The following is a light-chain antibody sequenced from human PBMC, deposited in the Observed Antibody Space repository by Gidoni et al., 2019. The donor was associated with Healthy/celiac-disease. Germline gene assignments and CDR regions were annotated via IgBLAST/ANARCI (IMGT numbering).Light chain of an antibody. Sequence: EIVLTQSPATLSLSPGERATLTCRASQSVSSYLASYQQKPGRAPRLLIYDATNSATGIPAKFIGSGSGTDFTLTISSLVPDDFSVYYCRQRSNWPPLTFGGGTKVEIK. J-gene: IGKJ4*01. V-gene: IGKV3-11*01. CDR3: RQRSNWPPLT. CDR2: DAT. CDR1: QSVSSY.